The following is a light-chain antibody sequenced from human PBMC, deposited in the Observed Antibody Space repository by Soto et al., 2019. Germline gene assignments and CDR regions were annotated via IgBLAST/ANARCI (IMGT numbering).Light chain of an antibody. J-gene: IGKJ1*01. Sequence: DIQITQSPSTLSGSVGYRFTITCRASQTISSWLAWYQQKPGKAPKLLIYKASTLKSGVPSRFSGSGSGTEFTLTISSLQADDVAVYYCQQYYSTPWTFGQGTKVDIK. CDR1: QTISSW. V-gene: IGKV1-5*03. CDR2: KAS. CDR3: QQYYSTPWT.